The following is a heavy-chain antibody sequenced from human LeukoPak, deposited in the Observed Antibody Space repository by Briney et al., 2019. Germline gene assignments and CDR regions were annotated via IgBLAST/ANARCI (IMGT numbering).Heavy chain of an antibody. J-gene: IGHJ6*03. CDR2: IYYSGST. Sequence: PSESLSVTCVVSGGSISSHYWSWIRQPPGEGLEWIGYIYYSGSTDYNPSLKSRVTISVDTSKNQFSLKLSSVTAADTAVYYCARTYYYYYYMDVWGKGTTVTVSS. CDR1: GGSISSHY. CDR3: ARTYYYYYYMDV. V-gene: IGHV4-59*11.